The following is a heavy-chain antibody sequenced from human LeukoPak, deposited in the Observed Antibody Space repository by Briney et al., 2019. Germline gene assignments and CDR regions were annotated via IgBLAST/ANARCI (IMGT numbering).Heavy chain of an antibody. CDR1: GGSISSYY. J-gene: IGHJ4*02. CDR2: IYYSGST. CDR3: ARVYSSGWEGYYFDY. Sequence: SETLSLTCTVSGGSISSYYWSWIRQSPGKGLEWIGYIYYSGSTNYNPSLKSRVTISVDTSKNQFSLKLSSVTAADTAVYYCARVYSSGWEGYYFDYWGQGTLVTVSS. V-gene: IGHV4-59*01. D-gene: IGHD6-19*01.